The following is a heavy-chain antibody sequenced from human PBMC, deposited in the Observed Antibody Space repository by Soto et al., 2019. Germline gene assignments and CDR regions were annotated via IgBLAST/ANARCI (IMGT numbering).Heavy chain of an antibody. CDR1: GDTLNTFG. D-gene: IGHD2-8*01. CDR2: VSPYKDDT. CDR3: ARGGLFTTNWYGNWLDP. Sequence: QLQLVQSGAEVRKPGASVKVSCKATGDTLNTFGITWVRQDPGQGLEWMGWVSPYKDDTKYSQRLQGRVTMTIDTPTSTAYMELRSLRSDDTAVYYCARGGLFTTNWYGNWLDPWGQGTRVTVSS. V-gene: IGHV1-18*01. J-gene: IGHJ5*02.